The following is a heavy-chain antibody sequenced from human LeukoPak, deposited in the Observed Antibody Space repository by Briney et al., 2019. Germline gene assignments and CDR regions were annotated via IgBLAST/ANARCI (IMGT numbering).Heavy chain of an antibody. Sequence: GGSLRLSCAASGFTFSSYSMNWVRQAPGKGLEWVSPISSSSSYIYYADTVKGRFTISRDDAKNSLYLQMNSLRAEDTAVYYCARVGDYDWFDPWGQGTLVTVSS. J-gene: IGHJ5*02. CDR1: GFTFSSYS. CDR2: ISSSSSYI. CDR3: ARVGDYDWFDP. D-gene: IGHD4/OR15-4a*01. V-gene: IGHV3-21*01.